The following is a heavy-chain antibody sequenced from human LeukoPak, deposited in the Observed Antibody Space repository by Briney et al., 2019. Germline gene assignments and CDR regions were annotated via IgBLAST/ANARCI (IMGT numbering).Heavy chain of an antibody. CDR3: ARYIEVAGTGYFDY. CDR1: GFTFSSYG. D-gene: IGHD6-19*01. Sequence: GGSLRLSCAASGFTFSSYGMPWVRQAPGKGLEWVAVIWYDGSNKYYADSVKGRFTISRDNSKNTLYLQMNSLRAEATAVYYCARYIEVAGTGYFDYWGQGTLVTVSS. CDR2: IWYDGSNK. J-gene: IGHJ4*02. V-gene: IGHV3-33*01.